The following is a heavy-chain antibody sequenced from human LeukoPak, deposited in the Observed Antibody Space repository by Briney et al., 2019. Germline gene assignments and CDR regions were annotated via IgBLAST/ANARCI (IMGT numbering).Heavy chain of an antibody. V-gene: IGHV3-48*01. CDR2: ISSSSSTI. Sequence: GGSLRLSCAASGFTFSSYSMNWVRQAPGKGLEWVSYISSSSSTIYYADSVKGRFTISRDNSRNTLFLQMDSLRVEDTGLYYCARDPDRSGFDYWGQGTLVTVSS. CDR1: GFTFSSYS. D-gene: IGHD1-14*01. CDR3: ARDPDRSGFDY. J-gene: IGHJ4*02.